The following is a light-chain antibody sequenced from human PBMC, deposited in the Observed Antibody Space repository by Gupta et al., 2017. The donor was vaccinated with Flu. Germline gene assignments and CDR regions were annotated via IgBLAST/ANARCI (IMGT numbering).Light chain of an antibody. CDR3: MQGLQTLT. Sequence: IVLTQSPLSLPVTPGEPASISCRSSQSLLHSNGYNYLDWYLQKPGQSPQLLIYLGSNRASGVPDRFSGSGSGTDFTLKISRVEAEDVGVYYCMQGLQTLTFGGGTKVEIK. CDR1: QSLLHSNGYNY. CDR2: LGS. V-gene: IGKV2-28*01. J-gene: IGKJ4*01.